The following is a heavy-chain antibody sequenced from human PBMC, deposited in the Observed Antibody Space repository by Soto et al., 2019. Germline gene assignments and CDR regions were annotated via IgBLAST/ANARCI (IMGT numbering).Heavy chain of an antibody. Sequence: GGALRVSCAGSRGTLSSCGMHWGRHAPGKGLEWVTLISYDRTNKYYTDSVKGRFTISRDDSKNTLYLQMNRLRVEDTAVYYCAKLHVRKLSGGSYGSDYWGQRP. J-gene: IGHJ4*02. CDR1: RGTLSSCG. CDR3: AKLHVRKLSGGSYGSDY. D-gene: IGHD3-16*01. CDR2: ISYDRTNK. V-gene: IGHV3-30*18.